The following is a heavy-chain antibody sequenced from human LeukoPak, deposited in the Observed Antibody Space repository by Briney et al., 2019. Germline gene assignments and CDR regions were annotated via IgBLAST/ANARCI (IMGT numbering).Heavy chain of an antibody. CDR2: VYYISNT. D-gene: IGHD1-26*01. Sequence: SETLSLTCSVSGASVGSAGYYWSWIRQPPGGGLEWIGYVYYISNTNYNPSLKSRVNMSVNPSTNQFSLKLSSVTAADTAMYYCARTQSQSGSYRYYFGYWGPGTLVTVSS. V-gene: IGHV4-61*08. CDR3: ARTQSQSGSYRYYFGY. CDR1: GASVGSAGYY. J-gene: IGHJ4*02.